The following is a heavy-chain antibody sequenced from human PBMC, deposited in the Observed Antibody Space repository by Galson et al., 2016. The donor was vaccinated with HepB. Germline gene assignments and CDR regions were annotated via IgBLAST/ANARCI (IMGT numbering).Heavy chain of an antibody. Sequence: SETLSLTCTVSGDSISGYYWTWIRQPPGKGLEWIGSLYYSGSTDYNPSLKSRVTISGDTSKNQFSLKVTSVTAADTAMYYCARIFSGSYHWAGGFDIWGQGTMVTVSS. V-gene: IGHV4-59*01. D-gene: IGHD1-26*01. CDR2: LYYSGST. CDR3: ARIFSGSYHWAGGFDI. J-gene: IGHJ3*02. CDR1: GDSISGYY.